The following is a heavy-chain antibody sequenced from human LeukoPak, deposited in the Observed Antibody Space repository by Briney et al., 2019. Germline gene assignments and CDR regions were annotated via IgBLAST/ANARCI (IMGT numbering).Heavy chain of an antibody. J-gene: IGHJ4*02. D-gene: IGHD3-9*01. V-gene: IGHV4-59*11. CDR3: ARGDWALDY. CDR2: IYYSGST. Sequence: SETLSLTCTVSGGSISSHYWSWIRQPPGKGLGWIGYIYYSGSTNYNPSLKSRVTISVDTSKNQFSLKLSSVTAADTAVYYCARGDWALDYWGQGTLVTVSS. CDR1: GGSISSHY.